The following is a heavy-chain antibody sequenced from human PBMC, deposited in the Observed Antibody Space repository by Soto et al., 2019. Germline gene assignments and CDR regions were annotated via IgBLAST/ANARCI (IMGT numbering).Heavy chain of an antibody. V-gene: IGHV3-23*01. CDR2: ISGSGGDT. J-gene: IGHJ4*02. Sequence: GSLRLSCAASGLIFSDYAMSWVRQAPGKGLECVACISGSGGDTFYADSVKGRFTISRDNSKNTLSLHMNSLRVDDTAVYLCAKDRFGIVGPVDYWGQGTLVTVSS. CDR1: GLIFSDYA. CDR3: AKDRFGIVGPVDY. D-gene: IGHD1-26*01.